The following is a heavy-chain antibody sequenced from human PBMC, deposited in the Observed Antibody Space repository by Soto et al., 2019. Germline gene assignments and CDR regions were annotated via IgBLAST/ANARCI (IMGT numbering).Heavy chain of an antibody. CDR1: GGSISGSSYY. Sequence: SETLSLTCTVSGGSISGSSYYWGWIRQPPGKGLEWIGSIYYSGSTYYNPSLKSRVTISVDTSKNQFSLKLSSVTAADTAVYYCARQGPSVGESPDHWGRGTLVTVSS. CDR3: ARQGPSVGESPDH. D-gene: IGHD3-10*01. J-gene: IGHJ4*02. CDR2: IYYSGST. V-gene: IGHV4-39*01.